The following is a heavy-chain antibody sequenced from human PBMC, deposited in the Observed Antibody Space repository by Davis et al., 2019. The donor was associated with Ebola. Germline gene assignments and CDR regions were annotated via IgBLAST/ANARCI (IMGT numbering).Heavy chain of an antibody. V-gene: IGHV1-46*01. J-gene: IGHJ4*02. Sequence: ASVKVSCKASGYTFTSYYMHWVRQAPGQGLEWMGIINPSGGSTSYAQKFQGRVTMTRDTSTSTAYMELSSLRSEDTAVYYCARDSPKYDSSGYLDYWGQGTLVTVSS. CDR2: INPSGGST. CDR3: ARDSPKYDSSGYLDY. CDR1: GYTFTSYY. D-gene: IGHD3-22*01.